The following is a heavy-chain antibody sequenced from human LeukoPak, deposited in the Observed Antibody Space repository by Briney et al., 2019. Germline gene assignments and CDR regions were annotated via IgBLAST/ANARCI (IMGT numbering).Heavy chain of an antibody. D-gene: IGHD5-24*01. CDR3: AKREMATIRTVYCYYMDV. V-gene: IGHV3-23*01. J-gene: IGHJ6*03. Sequence: GGSLRLSCAASGFTFSSYAMSWVRQAPGKGLEWVSAISGSGGSTYYADSVKGRFTISRDNSKNTLHLQMNSLRAEDTAVYYCAKREMATIRTVYCYYMDVWGKGTTVTVSS. CDR1: GFTFSSYA. CDR2: ISGSGGST.